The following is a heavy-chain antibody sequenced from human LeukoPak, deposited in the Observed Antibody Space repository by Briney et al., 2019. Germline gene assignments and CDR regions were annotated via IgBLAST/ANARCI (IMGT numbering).Heavy chain of an antibody. V-gene: IGHV4-38-2*02. Sequence: SETLSLTCTVSGYSISSGYYWGWIRQPPGKGLECIGSIYHSGSTYYSPSLKSRVTISLDTSRNQFSLKLNSVTAADTAVYYCAKSNGYGLVDIWGQGTMVTVSS. CDR2: IYHSGST. CDR1: GYSISSGYY. D-gene: IGHD3-10*01. J-gene: IGHJ3*02. CDR3: AKSNGYGLVDI.